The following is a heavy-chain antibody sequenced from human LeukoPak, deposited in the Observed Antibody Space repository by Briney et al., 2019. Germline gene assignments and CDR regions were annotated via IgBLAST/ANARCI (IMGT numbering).Heavy chain of an antibody. CDR1: GFTFSSYG. CDR2: ISYDGSNK. J-gene: IGHJ4*02. Sequence: GRSLRLSCAASGFTFSSYGMHWVRQAPGKGLEWVAVISYDGSNKYYADSVKGRFTISRDNSKNTLYLQMNSLRAEDTAVYYCVGGSYYFDYWGQGTLVTVSS. V-gene: IGHV3-30*03. D-gene: IGHD1-26*01. CDR3: VGGSYYFDY.